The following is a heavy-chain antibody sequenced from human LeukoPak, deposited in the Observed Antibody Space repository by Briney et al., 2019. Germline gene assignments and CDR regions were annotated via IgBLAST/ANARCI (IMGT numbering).Heavy chain of an antibody. V-gene: IGHV4-34*01. CDR1: GGSFSGYY. D-gene: IGHD4-23*01. CDR3: ARGGGVGWFDP. Sequence: NPSETLSLTCAVYGGSFSGYYWSWIRQPPGKGLEWIGEINHSGSTNYNPSLKSRVTISVDTSKNQFSLKLSSVTAADTAVYYCARGGGVGWFDPWGQGTLVTVSS. CDR2: INHSGST. J-gene: IGHJ5*02.